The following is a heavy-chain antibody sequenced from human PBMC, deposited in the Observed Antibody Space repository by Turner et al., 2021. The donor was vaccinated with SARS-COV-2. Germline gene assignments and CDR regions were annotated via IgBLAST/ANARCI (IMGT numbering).Heavy chain of an antibody. CDR2: ISDGGFNK. Sequence: QVQLAESGGGVVQPARPLRLPCAASGFTSSSYAMHWVRQAPGKGLEWGAVISDGGFNKSYADSVKGRFTISRDNSKNTLYLQMNSLGAEDTAVYYCARPPSGNYLNWFDPWGQGTLVTVSS. CDR1: GFTSSSYA. J-gene: IGHJ5*02. V-gene: IGHV3-30-3*01. D-gene: IGHD1-26*01. CDR3: ARPPSGNYLNWFDP.